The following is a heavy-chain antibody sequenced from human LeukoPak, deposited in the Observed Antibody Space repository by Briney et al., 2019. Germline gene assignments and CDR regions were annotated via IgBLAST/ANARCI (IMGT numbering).Heavy chain of an antibody. V-gene: IGHV3-30*03. D-gene: IGHD6-25*01. Sequence: QTGGSLRLSCAASGFTFSSYSMNWVRQAPGKGLEWVAVISYDGSNKYYADSVKGRFTISRDNSKNTLYLQMNSLRAEDTAVYYCASNSGWELDYWGQGTLVTVSS. CDR2: ISYDGSNK. CDR3: ASNSGWELDY. CDR1: GFTFSSYS. J-gene: IGHJ4*02.